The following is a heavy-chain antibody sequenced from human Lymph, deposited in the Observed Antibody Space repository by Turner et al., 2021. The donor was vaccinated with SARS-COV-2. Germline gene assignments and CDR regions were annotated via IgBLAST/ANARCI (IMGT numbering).Heavy chain of an antibody. CDR1: GGTFSSYA. J-gene: IGHJ3*02. CDR2: IIPSFGTA. D-gene: IGHD5-18*01. V-gene: IGHV1-69*01. Sequence: QVQLVQSGAEVKKPGSSVKVSCRAAGGTFSSYAISWVRQAPGQGLEWMGGIIPSFGTANYAQKFQGRVTITADESTSTAYMELSSLGSEDTAVYYCAGVAYTAMVTCAFDIWGQGTMVTVSS. CDR3: AGVAYTAMVTCAFDI.